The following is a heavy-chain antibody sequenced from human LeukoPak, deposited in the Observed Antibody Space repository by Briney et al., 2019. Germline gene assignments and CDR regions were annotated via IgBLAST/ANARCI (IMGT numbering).Heavy chain of an antibody. V-gene: IGHV4-34*01. D-gene: IGHD5-12*01. CDR2: INHGGSS. Sequence: SETLSLTCAVYGGSFSGYYWSWTRRPPGKVLEWVGAINHGGSSNYNPSLKSRVTISVDTSKNQLSLKVSSVTAADTAVYYCARDGHKLVDIVAGILDYWGQGTLVTVSS. CDR3: ARDGHKLVDIVAGILDY. J-gene: IGHJ4*02. CDR1: GGSFSGYY.